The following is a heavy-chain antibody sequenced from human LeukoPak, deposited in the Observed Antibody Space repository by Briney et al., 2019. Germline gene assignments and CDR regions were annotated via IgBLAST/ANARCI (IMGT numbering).Heavy chain of an antibody. CDR2: INPSGGST. J-gene: IGHJ4*02. CDR1: GYTFTSYY. D-gene: IGHD2-21*02. Sequence: GASVKVSCKASGYTFTSYYMHWVRQAPGQGLEWMGLINPSGGSTSYAQKFQGRVTMTRDTSTSTVYMELSSLRSEDTAVYYCARGCLRGGGDCYSSFDPNDYWGQGTLVTVSS. CDR3: ARGCLRGGGDCYSSFDPNDY. V-gene: IGHV1-46*01.